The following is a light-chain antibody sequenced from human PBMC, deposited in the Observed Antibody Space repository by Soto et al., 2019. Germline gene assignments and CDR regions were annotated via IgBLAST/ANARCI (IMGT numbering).Light chain of an antibody. V-gene: IGKV1-39*01. Sequence: DIQMTQSPSSLSASVGDRVTIICRASQSIGDYLNWYQQKPWKPPNLLIHGASSLHNGVPSRFSGSRSGTDFTLTITTLQPEDFATYYCQQSYSTPITFGLGTRLDIK. J-gene: IGKJ5*01. CDR3: QQSYSTPIT. CDR1: QSIGDY. CDR2: GAS.